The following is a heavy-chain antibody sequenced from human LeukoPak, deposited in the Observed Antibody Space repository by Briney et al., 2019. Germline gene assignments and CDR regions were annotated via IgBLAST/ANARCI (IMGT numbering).Heavy chain of an antibody. CDR2: VRYDGSNE. V-gene: IGHV3-30*02. Sequence: GGSLRLSFAASGFTFSNYGMHWVRQAPGKGLEWEAYVRYDGSNEYHADSVKGRFTISRDNSKNTLYLQMNSLRAEDTAVYYCAKCERYLVWLSPLDYWGQGTLVTVSS. CDR3: AKCERYLVWLSPLDY. J-gene: IGHJ4*02. CDR1: GFTFSNYG. D-gene: IGHD3-9*01.